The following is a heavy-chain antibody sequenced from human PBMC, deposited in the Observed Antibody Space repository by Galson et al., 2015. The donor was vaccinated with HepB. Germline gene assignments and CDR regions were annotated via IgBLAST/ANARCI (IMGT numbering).Heavy chain of an antibody. CDR2: INPVDSDT. Sequence: QSGAEVKKPGESLKISCKGSGYTFTNYWIGWVRQMPGKGLEWMGIINPVDSDTRYSPSFQGQVTISVDKSINTAYLQWNSLKAPDTAIYYCARPAAYFDRSGSPLGDTCDFWGQGTMVTVS. D-gene: IGHD3-22*01. J-gene: IGHJ3*01. CDR1: GYTFTNYW. CDR3: ARPAAYFDRSGSPLGDTCDF. V-gene: IGHV5-51*01.